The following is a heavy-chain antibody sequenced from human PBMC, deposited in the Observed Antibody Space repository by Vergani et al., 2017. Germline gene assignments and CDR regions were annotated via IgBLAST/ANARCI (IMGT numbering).Heavy chain of an antibody. CDR1: GFTFSSYA. J-gene: IGHJ4*02. D-gene: IGHD6-6*01. Sequence: EVQLLESGGGLVHPGGSLRFSCAASGFTFSSYAMTWVRQAPGKGLEWVSVISGSGDTTYYADSVKGRFTISRDNSKNTLYLQMNSLRVEDTAVYYCAKEGRRIAGRIDYWGQGSLVDVSS. CDR2: ISGSGDTT. CDR3: AKEGRRIAGRIDY. V-gene: IGHV3-23*01.